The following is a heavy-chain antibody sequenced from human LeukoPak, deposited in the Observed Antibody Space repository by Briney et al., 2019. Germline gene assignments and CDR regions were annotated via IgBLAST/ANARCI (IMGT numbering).Heavy chain of an antibody. CDR1: GFTFSSYG. Sequence: GGSLRLSCAASGFTFSSYGMSWVRQAPGKGLEWVSAISGSGGSTYYADSVKGRFTISRDNAKNTVYLQMNSLRAEDTALYFCVRSLTGTDDYWGQGTLVTVSS. CDR3: VRSLTGTDDY. V-gene: IGHV3-23*01. CDR2: ISGSGGST. D-gene: IGHD3-9*01. J-gene: IGHJ4*02.